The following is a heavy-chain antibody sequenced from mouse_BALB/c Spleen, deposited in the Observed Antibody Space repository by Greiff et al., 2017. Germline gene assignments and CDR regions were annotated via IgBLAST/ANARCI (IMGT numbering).Heavy chain of an antibody. V-gene: IGHV3-2*02. CDR1: GYSITSDYA. CDR3: ARIYYGYEGYFDY. D-gene: IGHD2-2*01. J-gene: IGHJ2*01. CDR2: ISYSGST. Sequence: EVQLQESGPGLVKPSQSLSLTCTVTGYSITSDYAWNWIRQFPGNKLEWMGYISYSGSTSYNPSLKSRISITRDTSKNQFFLQLNSVTTEDTATYYCARIYYGYEGYFDYWGQGTTLTVSS.